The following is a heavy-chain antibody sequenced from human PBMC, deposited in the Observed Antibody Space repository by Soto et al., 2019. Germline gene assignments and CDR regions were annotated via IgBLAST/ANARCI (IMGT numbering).Heavy chain of an antibody. CDR2: IYYSGST. J-gene: IGHJ4*02. CDR3: ARGPGTMAKIDY. CDR1: GGSISSGGYY. Sequence: TSETLSLTCTVSGGSISSGGYYWSWIRQHPGKGLEWIGYIYYSGSTYYNPSLKSRVTISVDTSKNQFSLKLSSVTAADTAVYYCARGPGTMAKIDYWGQGTLVPSPQ. D-gene: IGHD3-10*01. V-gene: IGHV4-31*03.